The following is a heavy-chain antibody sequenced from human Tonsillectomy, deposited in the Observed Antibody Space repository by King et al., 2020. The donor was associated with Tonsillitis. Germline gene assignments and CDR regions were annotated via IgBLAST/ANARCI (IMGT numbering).Heavy chain of an antibody. CDR2: INHSGST. CDR3: ARGLRXXTTXGSHYMDV. J-gene: IGHJ6*03. D-gene: IGHD1-7*01. V-gene: IGHV4-34*01. Sequence: VQLQQWGTGLLKPSETLSRTCAVYGGSFSGYYWSWIRQPPGKGLEWIGEINHSGSTNYNPSLKSRVTISVDTSKNQFSLKVSSLTAADTAVYYCARGLRXXTTXGSHYMDVWGKGXTVTVSS. CDR1: GGSFSGYY.